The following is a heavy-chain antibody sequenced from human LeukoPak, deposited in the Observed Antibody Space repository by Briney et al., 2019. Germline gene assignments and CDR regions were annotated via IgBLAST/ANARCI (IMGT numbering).Heavy chain of an antibody. CDR1: GGSISSYY. J-gene: IGHJ3*02. CDR2: IYYSGST. V-gene: IGHV4-59*08. CDR3: ARRGYDSSGYYFAPDAFDI. Sequence: PSETLSLTCTVSGGSISSYYWSWIRQPPGKGLEWIGYIYYSGSTNCNPSLKSRVTISVDTSKNQFSLKLSSVTAADTAVYYCARRGYDSSGYYFAPDAFDIWGQGTMVTVSS. D-gene: IGHD3-22*01.